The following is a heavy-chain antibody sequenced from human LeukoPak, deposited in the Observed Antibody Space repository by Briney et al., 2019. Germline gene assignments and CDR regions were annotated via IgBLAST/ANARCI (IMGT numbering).Heavy chain of an antibody. J-gene: IGHJ4*02. CDR1: GFTFSAYC. CDR3: ARGICLACAKTGRYFDN. V-gene: IGHV3-48*01. CDR2: ISSTSPPIV. D-gene: IGHD5/OR15-5a*01. Sequence: GGSLRLSCAASGFTFSAYCMNWVRQVPGKGLEWVAYISSTSPPIVYYADSVEGRFTISRDNARNSLFLQMNSLRVEDTAMYYCARGICLACAKTGRYFDNWGQGALVTVSS.